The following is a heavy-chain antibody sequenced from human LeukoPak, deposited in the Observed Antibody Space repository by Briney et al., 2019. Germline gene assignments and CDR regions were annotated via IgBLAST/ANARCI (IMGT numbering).Heavy chain of an antibody. CDR2: IYTSGST. CDR3: ARDKIVVVPAALEKNWFDP. J-gene: IGHJ5*02. CDR1: GGSISSYY. Sequence: SETLSLTCTVSGGSISSYYWSWIRQPAGKGLEWIGRIYTSGSTNYNPSLKSRVTMSVDTSKNQFSPKLSSVTAADTAVYYCARDKIVVVPAALEKNWFDPWGQGTLVTVSS. D-gene: IGHD2-2*01. V-gene: IGHV4-4*07.